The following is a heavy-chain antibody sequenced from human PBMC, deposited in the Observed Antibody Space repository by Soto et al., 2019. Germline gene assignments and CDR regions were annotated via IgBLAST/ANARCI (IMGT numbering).Heavy chain of an antibody. J-gene: IGHJ6*03. CDR3: ARDETRGILAVTTGIWGSPNYYMDV. V-gene: IGHV3-21*01. D-gene: IGHD4-17*01. CDR1: GFTFSSYS. CDR2: ISSSSSYI. Sequence: EVQLVESGGGLVKPGGSLRLSCAASGFTFSSYSMNWVRQAPGKGLEWVSSISSSSSYIYYADSVKGRFTISRDNAKNSLYLQMNSLRAEDTAVYYCARDETRGILAVTTGIWGSPNYYMDVWGKGTTVTVSS.